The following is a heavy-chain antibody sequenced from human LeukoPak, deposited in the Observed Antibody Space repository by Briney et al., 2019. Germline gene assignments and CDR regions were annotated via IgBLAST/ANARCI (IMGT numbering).Heavy chain of an antibody. CDR1: GFTVSSNY. J-gene: IGHJ4*02. Sequence: GGSLRLSCAASGFTVSSNYMSWVRQAPGEGLEWVSVIYSGGSTYYADSVKGRFTISRDNSKNTLYLQMNSLRAEDTAVYYCARVEDGYNQYYFDYWGQGTLVTVSS. CDR2: IYSGGST. D-gene: IGHD5-24*01. CDR3: ARVEDGYNQYYFDY. V-gene: IGHV3-66*01.